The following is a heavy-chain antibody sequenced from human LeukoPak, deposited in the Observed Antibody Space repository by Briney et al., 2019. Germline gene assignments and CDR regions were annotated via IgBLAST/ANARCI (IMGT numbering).Heavy chain of an antibody. CDR3: AKMVHTEQWLVPFDY. J-gene: IGHJ4*02. CDR1: GFTLSAYA. D-gene: IGHD6-19*01. V-gene: IGHV3-30*18. Sequence: PGGPLRLSCAASGFTLSAYAMHWVRQAPGKGLEWVALISYDGSNKYYADFVKGRFTISRDSSKNTLYLQMNSLRAEDTAVYYCAKMVHTEQWLVPFDYWGQGTLVTVSS. CDR2: ISYDGSNK.